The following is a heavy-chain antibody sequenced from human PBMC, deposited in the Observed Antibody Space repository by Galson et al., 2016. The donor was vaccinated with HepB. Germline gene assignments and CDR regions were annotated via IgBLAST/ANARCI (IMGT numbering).Heavy chain of an antibody. CDR1: GFTFSTYA. CDR2: ITDSGDDT. J-gene: IGHJ4*02. CDR3: ARGTKRFCSGSNCYPLDH. V-gene: IGHV3-23*01. Sequence: SLRLSCAASGFTFSTYAMTWVRQAPGKGLEWVSVITDSGDDTHHADSVKGRFIMSRDNSKNTVYLQMNNLRDEDTAIYFCARGTKRFCSGSNCYPLDHWGQGPLVTVSS. D-gene: IGHD2-15*01.